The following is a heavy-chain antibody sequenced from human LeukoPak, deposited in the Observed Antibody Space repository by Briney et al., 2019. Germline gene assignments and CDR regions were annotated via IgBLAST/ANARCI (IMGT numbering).Heavy chain of an antibody. V-gene: IGHV3-21*01. D-gene: IGHD2-2*01. CDR1: GFTFSSYS. CDR3: ARGGEGIVVVPAAMGYYYYYMDV. J-gene: IGHJ6*03. Sequence: GGSLRLSCAASGFTFSSYSMNWVRQAPGKGLEWVSSISSSSSYIYYADSVKGRFTISRDNAKNSLYLQMNSLRAEDTAVYYCARGGEGIVVVPAAMGYYYYYMDVWGKGTTVTVSS. CDR2: ISSSSSYI.